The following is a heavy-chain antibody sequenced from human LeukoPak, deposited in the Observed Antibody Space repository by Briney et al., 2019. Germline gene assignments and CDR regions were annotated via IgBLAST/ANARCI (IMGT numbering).Heavy chain of an antibody. CDR2: IRYDGSNK. CDR1: GFTFSSYG. D-gene: IGHD3-10*01. V-gene: IGHV3-30*02. J-gene: IGHJ4*02. CDR3: AKDALWFGDLCYFDY. Sequence: PGGSLRLSCAASGFTFSSYGMHLVRQAPGKGLEWVAFIRYDGSNKYYADSVKGRFTISRDNSKNTLYLQMNSLRAEDTAVYYCAKDALWFGDLCYFDYWGQGTLVTVSS.